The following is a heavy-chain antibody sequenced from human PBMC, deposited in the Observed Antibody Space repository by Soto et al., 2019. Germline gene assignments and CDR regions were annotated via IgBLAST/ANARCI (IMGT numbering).Heavy chain of an antibody. CDR3: VMVDNYVTPTPQDV. Sequence: QVQLVQSGDEVKKPGAGVKVSCKASGYIFVNYGIAWVRQAPGQGLEWMGWISPYTGNTHSATKVQGRLTMTTDTSTSTAYMDLGSLTSDDTAVYYCVMVDNYVTPTPQDVWGQGTTVTVSS. J-gene: IGHJ6*02. CDR2: ISPYTGNT. V-gene: IGHV1-18*01. D-gene: IGHD3-16*01. CDR1: GYIFVNYG.